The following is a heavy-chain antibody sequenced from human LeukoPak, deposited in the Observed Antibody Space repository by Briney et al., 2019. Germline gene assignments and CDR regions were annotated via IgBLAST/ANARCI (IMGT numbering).Heavy chain of an antibody. CDR3: ARGGEYVLRFLEWSPYNWFDP. CDR1: GFTFSSYS. CDR2: ISSSSSYI. J-gene: IGHJ5*02. Sequence: GGSLRLSCAASGFTFSSYSMNWVRQAPGKGLEWVSSISSSSSYIYYVDSVKGRFTISRDNAKNSLYLQMNSLRAEDTAVYYCARGGEYVLRFLEWSPYNWFDPWGQGTLVTVSS. D-gene: IGHD3-3*01. V-gene: IGHV3-21*01.